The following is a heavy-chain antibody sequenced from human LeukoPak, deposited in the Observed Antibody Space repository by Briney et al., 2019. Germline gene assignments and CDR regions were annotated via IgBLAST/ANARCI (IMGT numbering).Heavy chain of an antibody. V-gene: IGHV4-39*07. Sequence: PSETLSLTCTVSGGSITSSSYYWGWIRQPPGMGLEWIGTIYYSGSTYYNPSLKSRVTISVDTSKNQFSLKLSSVTAADTAVYYCARDSSGSPYYYYYYMDVWGKGTTVTVSS. J-gene: IGHJ6*03. D-gene: IGHD3-22*01. CDR1: GGSITSSSYY. CDR3: ARDSSGSPYYYYYYMDV. CDR2: IYYSGST.